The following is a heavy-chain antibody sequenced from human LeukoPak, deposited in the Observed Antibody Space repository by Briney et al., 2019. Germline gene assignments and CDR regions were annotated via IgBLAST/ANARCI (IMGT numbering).Heavy chain of an antibody. CDR2: ISYDGSNK. V-gene: IGHV3-30*04. CDR3: ARDARYCSGGSCYTFDY. CDR1: GFTFSSYA. J-gene: IGHJ4*02. Sequence: GGSLRLSCAASGFTFSSYAMHWVRQAPGKGLEWVAVISYDGSNKYYADSVKGRFTISRDNSKNTLYLQMNSLRAEDTAVYYCARDARYCSGGSCYTFDYWGQETLVTVSS. D-gene: IGHD2-15*01.